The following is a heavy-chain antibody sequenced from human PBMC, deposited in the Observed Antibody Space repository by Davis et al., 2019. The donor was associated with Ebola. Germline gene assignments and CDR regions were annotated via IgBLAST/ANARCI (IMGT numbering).Heavy chain of an antibody. V-gene: IGHV1-69*13. J-gene: IGHJ6*03. CDR2: IIPVLGTS. Sequence: SVKVSCKASGGTFSTYGISWVRQAPGQGLEWMGGIIPVLGTSDYAQNFHGRVSFTADESTSTAYMELSGLRIEDTAVYYCARTYGGAYYPHYYYMDVWGKGTTVTVSS. CDR1: GGTFSTYG. CDR3: ARTYGGAYYPHYYYMDV. D-gene: IGHD1-26*01.